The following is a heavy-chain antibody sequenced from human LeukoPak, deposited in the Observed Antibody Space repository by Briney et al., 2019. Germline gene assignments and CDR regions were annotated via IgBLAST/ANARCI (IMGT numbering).Heavy chain of an antibody. CDR2: LSSDGSSA. Sequence: PGGSLRLSCTASGFPFSTFWMHWVRQAPGKGPVWVSRLSSDGSSARYADTVEGRFTISRDNAKNTLYLQMNSLRAEDGGVYYCARDFEQDNALDLWGQGTMVIVS. D-gene: IGHD1/OR15-1a*01. CDR3: ARDFEQDNALDL. J-gene: IGHJ3*01. V-gene: IGHV3-74*01. CDR1: GFPFSTFW.